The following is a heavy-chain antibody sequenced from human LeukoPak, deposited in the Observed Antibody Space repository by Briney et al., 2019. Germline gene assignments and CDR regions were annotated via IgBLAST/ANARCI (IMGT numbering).Heavy chain of an antibody. Sequence: PGGSLRLSCAASGFTFSSYGMNWVRQAPGKGLEWVSSISSSSSYIYYADSVKGRFTISRDNAKNSLYLQMNSLRAEDTAVYYCARARTRGVIMLDYWGQGTLVTVSS. D-gene: IGHD3-10*01. J-gene: IGHJ4*02. CDR2: ISSSSSYI. V-gene: IGHV3-21*01. CDR1: GFTFSSYG. CDR3: ARARTRGVIMLDY.